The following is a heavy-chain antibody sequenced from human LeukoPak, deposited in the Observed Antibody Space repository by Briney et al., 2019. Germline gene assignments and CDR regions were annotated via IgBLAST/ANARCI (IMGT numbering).Heavy chain of an antibody. CDR1: GFTVGSNY. Sequence: GGSLRLSCAASGFTVGSNYMSWVCQAPGKTLEWVSIIYTSGNTYYADSVKGRFTISRDNSKNTLYLQMNSLRAEDTAVYYCARAYGGNYYYYYMDVWGKGTTVTVSS. V-gene: IGHV3-53*01. CDR3: ARAYGGNYYYYYMDV. J-gene: IGHJ6*03. D-gene: IGHD3-10*01. CDR2: IYTSGNT.